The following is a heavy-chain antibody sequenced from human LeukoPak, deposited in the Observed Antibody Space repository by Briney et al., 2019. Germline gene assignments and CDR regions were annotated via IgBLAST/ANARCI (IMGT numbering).Heavy chain of an antibody. CDR1: GFTFSDYY. CDR2: ISSSGSTI. CDR3: ARRYCSGGSCYILFDY. Sequence: GGSLRLSCAASGFTFSDYYMSWIRQAPGKGLEWVSYISSSGSTIYYADSVKGRFTISRDKAKNSLYLQMNSLRAEDTAVYYCARRYCSGGSCYILFDYWGQGTLVTVSS. V-gene: IGHV3-11*01. J-gene: IGHJ4*02. D-gene: IGHD2-15*01.